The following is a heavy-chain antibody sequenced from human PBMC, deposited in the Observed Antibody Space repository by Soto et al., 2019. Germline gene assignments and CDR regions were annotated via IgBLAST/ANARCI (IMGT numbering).Heavy chain of an antibody. CDR1: GFTFDDYA. CDR2: ISWNSGSI. D-gene: IGHD3-10*01. Sequence: EVPLVESGGGLVQPGRSLRLSCAASGFTFDDYAMHWVRQAPGKGLEWVSGISWNSGSIGYADSVKGRITISRGNAKNALGLQMTSLRAEVTALYYCANYFAYGSDAFDIWVDGRMVTVS. CDR3: ANYFAYGSDAFDI. J-gene: IGHJ3*02. V-gene: IGHV3-9*01.